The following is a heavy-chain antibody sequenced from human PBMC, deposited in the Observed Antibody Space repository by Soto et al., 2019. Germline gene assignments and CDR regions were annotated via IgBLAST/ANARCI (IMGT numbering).Heavy chain of an antibody. D-gene: IGHD3-9*01. V-gene: IGHV1-18*01. J-gene: IGHJ6*02. CDR3: AREGFHAILTGRLLYYYGMDV. CDR2: ISAYNGNT. Sequence: ASVKVSCKASGYTFTSYGISWVRQAPGQGLEWMGWISAYNGNTNYAQKLQGRVTMTTDTSTSTAYMELRSLRSDDTAVYYCAREGFHAILTGRLLYYYGMDVWGQGTTVTVSS. CDR1: GYTFTSYG.